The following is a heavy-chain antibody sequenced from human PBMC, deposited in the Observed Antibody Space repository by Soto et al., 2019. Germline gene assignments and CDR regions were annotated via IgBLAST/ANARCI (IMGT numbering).Heavy chain of an antibody. CDR1: GGSISSASYY. Sequence: SDTLSLTCTVSGGSISSASYYWGWIRQPPGKGLEWIGSIYYSGSTYYNASLKSRVTISVDTSKNQFSLKLSSVTAADTVVYYCARDFFSGGVFDIWGQRTMVPVSS. CDR3: ARDFFSGGVFDI. J-gene: IGHJ3*02. CDR2: IYYSGST. V-gene: IGHV4-39*02. D-gene: IGHD2-8*01.